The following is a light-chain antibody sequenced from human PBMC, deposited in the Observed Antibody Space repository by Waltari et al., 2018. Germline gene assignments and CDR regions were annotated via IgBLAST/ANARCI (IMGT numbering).Light chain of an antibody. J-gene: IGLJ2*01. CDR2: SNN. CDR3: AAWDDSLNGSVV. V-gene: IGLV1-44*01. Sequence: QSVLTQPPSASGTPGQRVTISCSGSSSNIGGNTVIWYQQLPGTAPKLLIYSNNQRPSGVPDRFSGSKSGDSAALAISGLQSEDEADYYCAAWDDSLNGSVVFGGGTKLTVL. CDR1: SSNIGGNT.